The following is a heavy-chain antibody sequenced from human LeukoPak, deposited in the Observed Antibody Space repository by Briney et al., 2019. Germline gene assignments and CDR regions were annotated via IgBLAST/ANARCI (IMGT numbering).Heavy chain of an antibody. D-gene: IGHD3-10*01. V-gene: IGHV4-34*01. CDR1: GGSFSGYY. CDR2: INHSGST. CDR3: ARGPYYYDSGSYVD. J-gene: IGHJ4*02. Sequence: SETLSLTCAVYGGSFSGYYWSWIRQPPGKGLEWIGEINHSGSTNYNPSLKSRVTISVDTSKNQFSLKLSSVTAADTAVYYCARGPYYYDSGSYVDWGQGTLVTVSS.